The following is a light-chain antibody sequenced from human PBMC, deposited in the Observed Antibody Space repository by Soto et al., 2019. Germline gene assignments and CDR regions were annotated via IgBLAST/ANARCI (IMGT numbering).Light chain of an antibody. CDR3: QQYDIFPPT. Sequence: DIQMTQSPSTLSASVGDTVTITCRASQNINNWLAWYQQKPGKAPKLLIYKASSLESGVPPKFSGSGSGTEFPLPISGLQPDVFATYSCQQYDIFPPTFGQGTKREI. CDR1: QNINNW. V-gene: IGKV1-5*03. CDR2: KAS. J-gene: IGKJ2*01.